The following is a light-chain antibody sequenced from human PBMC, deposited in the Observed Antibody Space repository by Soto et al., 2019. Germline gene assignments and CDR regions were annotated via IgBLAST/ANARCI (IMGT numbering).Light chain of an antibody. Sequence: DIVLTQSPGTLSLSPGERATLSCRASQRVSSDYLAWYQQKPGRAPRLLIYATSSRATGIPDRFSGSGSGTDFTLTISRLEPEDFAVYFCQQYNTSPWTCGQGTTVEIK. CDR2: ATS. J-gene: IGKJ1*01. CDR3: QQYNTSPWT. CDR1: QRVSSDY. V-gene: IGKV3-20*01.